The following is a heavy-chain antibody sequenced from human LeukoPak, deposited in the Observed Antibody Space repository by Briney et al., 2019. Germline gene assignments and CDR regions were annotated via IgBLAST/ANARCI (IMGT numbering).Heavy chain of an antibody. D-gene: IGHD6-13*01. Sequence: GASVKVSCKASGYTFTSYAISWVRQAPGQGLEWMGGIIPIFGTANYAQKFQGRVTITTDESTSTAYMELSSLRSEDTAVYYCARNKPAAGTLKSHWFDPWGQGTLVTVSS. CDR1: GYTFTSYA. CDR2: IIPIFGTA. V-gene: IGHV1-69*05. CDR3: ARNKPAAGTLKSHWFDP. J-gene: IGHJ5*02.